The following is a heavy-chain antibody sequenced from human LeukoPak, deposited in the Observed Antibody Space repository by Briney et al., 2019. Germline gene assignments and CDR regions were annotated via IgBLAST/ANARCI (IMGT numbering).Heavy chain of an antibody. CDR3: ARHQLRLSYYYYMDV. CDR1: GGSISSYY. D-gene: IGHD1-26*01. Sequence: SETLSLTCTVSGGSISSYYWSWIRQPPGKGLEWIGSIYYSGSTYYNPSLKSRVTISVDTSKNQFSLKLSSVTAADTAVYYCARHQLRLSYYYYMDVWGKGTTVTVSS. J-gene: IGHJ6*03. V-gene: IGHV4-39*01. CDR2: IYYSGST.